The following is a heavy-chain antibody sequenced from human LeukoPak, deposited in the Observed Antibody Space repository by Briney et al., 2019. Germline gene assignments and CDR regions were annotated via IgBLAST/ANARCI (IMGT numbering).Heavy chain of an antibody. J-gene: IGHJ4*02. D-gene: IGHD2-21*02. CDR2: ISAYNGNT. CDR3: ARAVYCGGDCYPRRYYFDY. V-gene: IGHV1-18*01. CDR1: GYTFTSYG. Sequence: ASVKVSCKASGYTFTSYGISWVRQAPGQGLEWMGWISAYNGNTNYAQKLQGKVTMTTDTSTSTAYMELRSLRSDDTAVYYCARAVYCGGDCYPRRYYFDYWGQGTLVTVSS.